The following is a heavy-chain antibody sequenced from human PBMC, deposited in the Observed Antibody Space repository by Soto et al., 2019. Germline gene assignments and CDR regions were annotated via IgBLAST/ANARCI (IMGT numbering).Heavy chain of an antibody. CDR2: ISWNSGSI. CDR1: GFTFDDYA. V-gene: IGHV3-9*01. J-gene: IGHJ4*02. D-gene: IGHD3-3*01. Sequence: EVQLVESGGGLVQPGRSLRLSCAASGFTFDDYAMHWVRQAPGKGLEWVSGISWNSGSIGYADSVKGRFTISRDNAKNSLYLQMNSLRAEDTALYYCAKALIFGVVSEFDYWCQGTLVTVSS. CDR3: AKALIFGVVSEFDY.